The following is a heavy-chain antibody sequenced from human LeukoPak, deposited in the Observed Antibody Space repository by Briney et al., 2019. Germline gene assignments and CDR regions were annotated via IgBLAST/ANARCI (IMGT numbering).Heavy chain of an antibody. D-gene: IGHD3-10*01. J-gene: IGHJ5*02. CDR2: IYTSGST. CDR3: ARARITMVRGVINWFDP. Sequence: KASETLSLTCAVYGGSFSGYYWSWIRQPAGKGLEWIGRIYTSGSTNYNPSLKSRVTMSVDTSKNQFSLKLSSVTAADTAVYYCARARITMVRGVINWFDPWGQGTLVTVSS. CDR1: GGSFSGYY. V-gene: IGHV4-59*10.